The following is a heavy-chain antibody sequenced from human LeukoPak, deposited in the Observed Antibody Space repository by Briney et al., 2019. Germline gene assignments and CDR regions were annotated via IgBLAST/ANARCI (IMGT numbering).Heavy chain of an antibody. J-gene: IGHJ6*03. CDR2: IYTSGST. CDR3: ARVTGESAGYYYYYMDV. Sequence: PSETLSLTCTVPGGSISSGSYYWSWIRQPAGKGLEWIGRIYTSGSTNYNPSLKSRVTISVDTSKNQFSLKLSSVTAADTAVYYCARVTGESAGYYYYYMDVWGKGTTVTVSS. CDR1: GGSISSGSYY. D-gene: IGHD3-10*01. V-gene: IGHV4-61*02.